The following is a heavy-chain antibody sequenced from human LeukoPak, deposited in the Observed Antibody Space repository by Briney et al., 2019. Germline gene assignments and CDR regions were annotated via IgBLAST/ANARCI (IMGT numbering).Heavy chain of an antibody. V-gene: IGHV1-2*02. CDR2: INPNSGGT. CDR1: GYTFAGYF. J-gene: IGHJ4*02. CDR3: GRDSWISGTVDY. Sequence: ASVKVSCKTSGYTFAGYFVHWVRQAPGQGLEWMGWINPNSGGTNYAQKFQGRVTMTRDASIRAAYMELTRLTSDDTAVYYCGRDSWISGTVDYWGQGTLVTVSS. D-gene: IGHD1-20*01.